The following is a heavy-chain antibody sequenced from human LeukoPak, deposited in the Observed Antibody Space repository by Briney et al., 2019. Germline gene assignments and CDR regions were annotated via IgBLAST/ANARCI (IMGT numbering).Heavy chain of an antibody. V-gene: IGHV3-48*01. CDR2: ISSSSSTI. D-gene: IGHD6-19*01. CDR3: ARERIAVASAFDI. CDR1: GFTFSSYS. J-gene: IGHJ3*02. Sequence: GGSLRLSCAASGFTFSSYSMNWVRQAPEKGLEWVSYISSSSSTIYYADSVKGRFTISRDNAKNSLYPQMNSLRAEDTAVYYCARERIAVASAFDIWGQGTMVTVSS.